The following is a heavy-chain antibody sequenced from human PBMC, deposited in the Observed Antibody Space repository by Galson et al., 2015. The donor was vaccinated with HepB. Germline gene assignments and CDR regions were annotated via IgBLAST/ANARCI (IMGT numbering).Heavy chain of an antibody. Sequence: SLRLSCAASGFTFSNAWMSWVRQAPGKGLEWVGRIKSKTDGGTTDYAAPVKGRFTISRDDSKNTLYLQMNSLKTEDTAVYYCTTDLYYGDYIWGGYWGQGTLVTVSS. CDR2: IKSKTDGGTT. D-gene: IGHD4-17*01. J-gene: IGHJ4*02. V-gene: IGHV3-15*01. CDR1: GFTFSNAW. CDR3: TTDLYYGDYIWGGY.